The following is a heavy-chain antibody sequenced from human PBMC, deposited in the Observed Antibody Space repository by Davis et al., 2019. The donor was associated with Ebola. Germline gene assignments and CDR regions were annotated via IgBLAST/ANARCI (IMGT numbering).Heavy chain of an antibody. J-gene: IGHJ4*02. D-gene: IGHD2-21*01. CDR2: IYYTGSA. Sequence: SETLSLTCAVYGGSFSGYYWSWIRQPPGKGLEWIGSIYYTGSAYYNPSLRSRVTMSVVTSRNQFSLRLRSVTATDTAVYYCTNAGEAIFDFWGRGTLVTVSS. CDR1: GGSFSGYY. CDR3: TNAGEAIFDF. V-gene: IGHV4-34*01.